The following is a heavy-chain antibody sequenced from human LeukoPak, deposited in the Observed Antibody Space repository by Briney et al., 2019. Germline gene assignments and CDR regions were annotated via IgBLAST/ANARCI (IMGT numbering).Heavy chain of an antibody. CDR2: IYYSGST. J-gene: IGHJ6*02. D-gene: IGHD3-9*01. Sequence: PSETLSLTCTVSGGSISSYYWSWIRQPPGKGLEWIGDIYYSGSTNYNPSLKSRVTISVDTSKNQFSLKLSSVTAADTAVYYCARGPRYYDILTGYGYYYGMDVWGQGTTVTVSS. CDR1: GGSISSYY. CDR3: ARGPRYYDILTGYGYYYGMDV. V-gene: IGHV4-59*01.